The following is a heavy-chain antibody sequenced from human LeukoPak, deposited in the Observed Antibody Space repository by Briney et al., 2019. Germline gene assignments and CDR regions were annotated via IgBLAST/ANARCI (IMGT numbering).Heavy chain of an antibody. CDR3: ARMMSIPVAGHRPLFDY. J-gene: IGHJ4*02. V-gene: IGHV1-8*02. CDR2: MNPNSGNT. Sequence: EASVKVSCKASGYTFTSYDINWVRQATGQGLEWMGWMNPNSGNTNYAQKFQGRVTMTTDTSTSTAYMELRSLRSDDTAVYYCARMMSIPVAGHRPLFDYWGQGTLVSVSS. D-gene: IGHD6-19*01. CDR1: GYTFTSYD.